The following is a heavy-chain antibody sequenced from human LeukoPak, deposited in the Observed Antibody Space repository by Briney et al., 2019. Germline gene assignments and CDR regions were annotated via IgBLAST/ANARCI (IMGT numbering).Heavy chain of an antibody. CDR2: IIPIFGTA. Sequence: SVKVSCKASGGTFSSYAISWVRQAPGQGLEWMGGIIPIFGTANYAQKFQGRVTITADESTSTAYMELSSLRSEDTYVYYCARDLQVSREVFDIWGEGTMVTVSS. CDR1: GGTFSSYA. J-gene: IGHJ3*02. D-gene: IGHD2-8*01. V-gene: IGHV1-69*13. CDR3: ARDLQVSREVFDI.